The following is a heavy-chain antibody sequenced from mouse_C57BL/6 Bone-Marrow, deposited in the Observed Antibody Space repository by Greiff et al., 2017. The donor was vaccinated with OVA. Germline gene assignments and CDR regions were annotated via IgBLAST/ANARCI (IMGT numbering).Heavy chain of an antibody. CDR2: IHPNNGGP. V-gene: IGHV1-26*01. CDR3: AREGWDGYFDV. Sequence: EVQLQQSGPELVKPGASVKISCKASGYTFTDYYMNWVKQSPGKSLEWIGDIHPNNGGPNYNQKFKGKATFTVDKSSSTAYMELRSLTSEDSAVDYCAREGWDGYFDVWGTGTTVTVSS. D-gene: IGHD4-1*01. J-gene: IGHJ1*03. CDR1: GYTFTDYY.